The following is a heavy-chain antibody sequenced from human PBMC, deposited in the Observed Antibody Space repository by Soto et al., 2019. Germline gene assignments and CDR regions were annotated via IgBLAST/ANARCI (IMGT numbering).Heavy chain of an antibody. CDR2: MNPNSGNT. CDR1: GYTLTSYD. V-gene: IGHV1-8*01. D-gene: IGHD2-15*01. Sequence: ASVKVSCKASGYTLTSYDINWVRQATGQGLEWMGWMNPNSGNTGYAQKFQGRVTMTRNTSISTAYMELSSLRSEDTAVCYCARGDLDCSGGSCYRYMDVWGKGTTVTVSS. J-gene: IGHJ6*03. CDR3: ARGDLDCSGGSCYRYMDV.